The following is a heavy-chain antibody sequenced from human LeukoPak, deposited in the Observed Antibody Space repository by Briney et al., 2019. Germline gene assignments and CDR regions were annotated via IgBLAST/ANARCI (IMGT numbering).Heavy chain of an antibody. CDR1: GFTLSSHW. D-gene: IGHD3-22*01. Sequence: GGSLRLSCAASGFTLSSHWMSWVRQAPGKGLEWVSAISSSGGSTYYADSVKGRFTISRDISKNTLYLQMNSLRAEDTALYYCAKHYYDSSALPYWYFDLWGRGTLVTVSS. CDR3: AKHYYDSSALPYWYFDL. V-gene: IGHV3-23*01. J-gene: IGHJ2*01. CDR2: ISSSGGST.